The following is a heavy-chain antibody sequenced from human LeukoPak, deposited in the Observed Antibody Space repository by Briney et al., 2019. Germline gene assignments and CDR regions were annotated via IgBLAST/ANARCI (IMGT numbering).Heavy chain of an antibody. CDR2: IYSSGDT. Sequence: PSQTLSLTCTVSGGSISPGYYWSWVRQPAGKELQWIGRIYSSGDTHYNPSFQSRVTMSVDTSKNQFSLNLSSVTAADTAVYYCARASYSYDINGWVPFDYWGQGTLVTVSS. D-gene: IGHD3-22*01. CDR1: GGSISPGYY. J-gene: IGHJ4*02. V-gene: IGHV4-61*02. CDR3: ARASYSYDINGWVPFDY.